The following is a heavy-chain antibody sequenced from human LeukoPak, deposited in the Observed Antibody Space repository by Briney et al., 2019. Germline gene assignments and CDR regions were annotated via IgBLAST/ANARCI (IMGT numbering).Heavy chain of an antibody. V-gene: IGHV1-2*02. CDR1: GYTFTGYY. CDR3: ARVDYDILTGYLPWGNFDY. Sequence: ASVKVSCKASGYTFTGYYMHWVRQAPGQGLEWMGWINPNSGGTNYAQKFQGRVTMTRDTPTSTAYMELSRLRSDDTAVYYCARVDYDILTGYLPWGNFDYWGQGTLVTVSS. J-gene: IGHJ4*02. CDR2: INPNSGGT. D-gene: IGHD3-9*01.